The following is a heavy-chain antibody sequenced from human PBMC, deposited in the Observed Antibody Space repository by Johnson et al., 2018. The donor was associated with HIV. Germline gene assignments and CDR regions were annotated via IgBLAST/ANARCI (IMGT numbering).Heavy chain of an antibody. D-gene: IGHD3-22*01. CDR3: AIPYYYDSGAYH. CDR1: AFTFSSYG. J-gene: IGHJ3*01. V-gene: IGHV3-30*03. CDR2: ISYDGSNK. Sequence: QVLLVESGGGGVQPGRSLRLSCAASAFTFSSYGMHWVRQAPGKGLEWVAVISYDGSNKYYADSVKGRFTISRDDYKNTLFLEMGSLRAEDMAVYYCAIPYYYDSGAYHWGQGTMVTVSS.